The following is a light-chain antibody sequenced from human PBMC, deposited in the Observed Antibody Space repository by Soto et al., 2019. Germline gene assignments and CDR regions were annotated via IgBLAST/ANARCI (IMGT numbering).Light chain of an antibody. CDR3: AAWDVSLNGPV. V-gene: IGLV1-44*01. CDR2: IND. J-gene: IGLJ2*01. CDR1: SSNIGSNT. Sequence: QAVVTQPPSVSGTPGQRVTISCSGSSSNIGSNTVNWYQQLPGTAPKLVININDERPSGVPERFSGSKSGNSASLAISGLQSEDEADYYCAAWDVSLNGPVFGGGTKLTVL.